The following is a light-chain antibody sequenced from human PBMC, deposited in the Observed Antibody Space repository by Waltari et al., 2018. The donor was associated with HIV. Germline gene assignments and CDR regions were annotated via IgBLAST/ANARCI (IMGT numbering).Light chain of an antibody. CDR1: RSNIGSNT. J-gene: IGLJ3*02. Sequence: QSVLTQPPSASGTPGQRVIISCSGNRSNIGSNTVNWYQKFSGAAPTLLIYSTKRRPSAVPVRFSGSKSGSAASLAISGLKSEDEADYHCATWDDALSGPVFGAGTKLTV. V-gene: IGLV1-44*01. CDR2: STK. CDR3: ATWDDALSGPV.